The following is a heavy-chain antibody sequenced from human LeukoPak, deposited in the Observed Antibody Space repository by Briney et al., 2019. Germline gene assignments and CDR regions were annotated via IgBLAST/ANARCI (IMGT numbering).Heavy chain of an antibody. V-gene: IGHV3-23*01. CDR2: ISGSGGGT. Sequence: PGGTLRLSCAVSGITLSNYGKSWVRKAPRKGQEQVAGISGSGGGTVYADSVKGRFTISRDNRKNTLYLQMNSLRADDTAVYFCAKRGVVIRVILVGFHKEAYYFDAWGQGALVTVSP. J-gene: IGHJ4*02. CDR1: GITLSNYG. CDR3: AKRGVVIRVILVGFHKEAYYFDA. D-gene: IGHD3-22*01.